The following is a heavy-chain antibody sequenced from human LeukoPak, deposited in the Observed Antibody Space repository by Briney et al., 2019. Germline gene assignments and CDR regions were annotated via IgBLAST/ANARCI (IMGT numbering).Heavy chain of an antibody. D-gene: IGHD6-13*01. CDR2: ISSSGSTI. Sequence: GGSLRFSCAASGFTFSDYYMSWIRQAPGKGLEGVSYISSSGSTIYYADPVKGRFTISRDNAKNSLYLQMNSLRAEDTAVYYCAKQSHSSSWYTDYYYYYMDVWGKGTTVTISS. J-gene: IGHJ6*03. V-gene: IGHV3-11*04. CDR3: AKQSHSSSWYTDYYYYYMDV. CDR1: GFTFSDYY.